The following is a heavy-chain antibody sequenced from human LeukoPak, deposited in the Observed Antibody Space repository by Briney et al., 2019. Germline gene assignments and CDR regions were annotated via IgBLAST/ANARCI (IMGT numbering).Heavy chain of an antibody. CDR1: GYTFTGYY. Sequence: EASVKVSCKASGYTFTGYYMHWVRQAPGQGLEWMGWINPNSGGTNYAQKFQGRVTMTRDTPISTAYMELSRLRSDDTAVYYCARDPPITTVTASNYYYYGMDVWGQGTTVTVSS. D-gene: IGHD4-17*01. J-gene: IGHJ6*02. CDR2: INPNSGGT. V-gene: IGHV1-2*02. CDR3: ARDPPITTVTASNYYYYGMDV.